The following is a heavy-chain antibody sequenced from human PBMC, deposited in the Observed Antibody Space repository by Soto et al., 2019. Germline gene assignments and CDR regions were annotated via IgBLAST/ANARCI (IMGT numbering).Heavy chain of an antibody. J-gene: IGHJ4*02. CDR2: INHSGIS. CDR3: ARGISLKVGVQGDAPEKYYFDF. Sequence: QVQLQQWGVGLLKPSQTLSLTCAVYGGSFSGYYWTWIRQSPVKGLEWIGEINHSGISNYNPSLKRRVTISVDTSKNQFSLRLSSVTAADTAVYSCARGISLKVGVQGDAPEKYYFDFWGQGTLVTVSS. V-gene: IGHV4-34*02. D-gene: IGHD3-22*01. CDR1: GGSFSGYY.